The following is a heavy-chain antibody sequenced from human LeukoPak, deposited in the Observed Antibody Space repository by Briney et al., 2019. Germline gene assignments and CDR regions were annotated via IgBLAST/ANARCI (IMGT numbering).Heavy chain of an antibody. CDR3: AMPDYGSGSFPYMDV. V-gene: IGHV4-34*01. Sequence: SETLSLTCAVYGGSFSGYYWSWIRQPPGKGLEWIGEINHSGSTNYNPSLKSRVTISVDTSKNRFSLKLSSVTAADTAVYYCAMPDYGSGSFPYMDVWGKGTTVTVSS. CDR2: INHSGST. D-gene: IGHD3-10*01. CDR1: GGSFSGYY. J-gene: IGHJ6*03.